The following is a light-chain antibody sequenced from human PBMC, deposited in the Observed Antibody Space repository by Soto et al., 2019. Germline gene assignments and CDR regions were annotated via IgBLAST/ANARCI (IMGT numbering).Light chain of an antibody. V-gene: IGKV1-39*01. J-gene: IGKJ3*01. CDR2: AAS. CDR1: QTTASY. CDR3: QQSYNTPFT. Sequence: IQMTQSPSSLSASVGDRVTITCRASQTTASYLNWYQQKPGKAPKLLIRAASRLESGVQARFSGRGSGTDFTLTISSLQPEDVATYYCQQSYNTPFTFGPGTKVDV.